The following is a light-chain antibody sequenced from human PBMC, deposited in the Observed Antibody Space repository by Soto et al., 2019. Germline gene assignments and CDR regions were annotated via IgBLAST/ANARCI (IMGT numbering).Light chain of an antibody. CDR1: RSNIGTYA. Sequence: QSVLTQSPSASVTPGQRVTISRSGSRSNIGTYAVNWYQQLPGAAPTLLIFRNHQRPSGVPDRFSGSKSGTSASLASSGPQAEDEADYYCAAWDDSLRAVVFGGGTTLTVL. J-gene: IGLJ2*01. V-gene: IGLV1-44*01. CDR3: AAWDDSLRAVV. CDR2: RNH.